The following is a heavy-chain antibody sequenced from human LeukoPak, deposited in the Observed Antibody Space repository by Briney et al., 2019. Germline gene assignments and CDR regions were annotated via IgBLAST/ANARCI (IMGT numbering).Heavy chain of an antibody. Sequence: AGSLTLSCAASGVTFSSHAMSWVRQASGKGLELVSTISGNGGATYFADSVKGRFTISRDNSKNTLYLQMNSLRAEDTAVYYCANGGLLPGLVFMVSFDYWGQGTLVTVSS. V-gene: IGHV3-23*01. CDR1: GVTFSSHA. J-gene: IGHJ4*02. CDR3: ANGGLLPGLVFMVSFDY. D-gene: IGHD2-8*01. CDR2: ISGNGGAT.